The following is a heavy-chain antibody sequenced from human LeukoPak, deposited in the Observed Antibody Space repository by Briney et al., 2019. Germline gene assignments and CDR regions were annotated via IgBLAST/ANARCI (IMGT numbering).Heavy chain of an antibody. Sequence: SETQSLTCTVSGGSISSYYWSWIRQPPGKGLEWIGYIYYSGSTNYNPSLKSRVTISVDTSRNQFSLNLSSVTAADTAVYYCARAPPRGSYYRGYFDYWGQGTLVTVSS. CDR1: GGSISSYY. CDR2: IYYSGST. V-gene: IGHV4-59*01. D-gene: IGHD3-10*01. CDR3: ARAPPRGSYYRGYFDY. J-gene: IGHJ4*02.